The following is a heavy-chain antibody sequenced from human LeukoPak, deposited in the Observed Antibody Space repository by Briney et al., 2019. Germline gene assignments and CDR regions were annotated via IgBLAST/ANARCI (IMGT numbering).Heavy chain of an antibody. CDR2: INPIGGST. CDR3: AKHDSSGYYYYYYGMDV. Sequence: GASVKVSCKASGYTFNSYYMHWVRQAPGQGLEWMGIINPIGGSTNYAQKFQGRVTMTRDTSTSTVYTELSSLRSEDTAVYYCAKHDSSGYYYYYYGMDVWGQGTTVTVSS. J-gene: IGHJ6*02. CDR1: GYTFNSYY. V-gene: IGHV1-46*02. D-gene: IGHD3-22*01.